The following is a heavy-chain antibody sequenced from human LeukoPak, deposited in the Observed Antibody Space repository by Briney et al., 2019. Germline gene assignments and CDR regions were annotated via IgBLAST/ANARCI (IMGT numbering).Heavy chain of an antibody. Sequence: PGGSLRLSCAASGFTFSSYAMHWVRQAPGKGLEWVAVISYDGSNKYYADSVKGRFTISRDNSKNTLYLQMNSLRAEDTAVYYCASPSSSGFDYWGQGTLVTVSS. CDR2: ISYDGSNK. CDR1: GFTFSSYA. V-gene: IGHV3-30*04. J-gene: IGHJ4*02. D-gene: IGHD3-22*01. CDR3: ASPSSSGFDY.